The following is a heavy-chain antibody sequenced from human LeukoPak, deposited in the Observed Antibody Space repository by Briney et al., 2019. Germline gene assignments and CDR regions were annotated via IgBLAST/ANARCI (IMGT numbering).Heavy chain of an antibody. CDR2: IYDGGTT. J-gene: IGHJ6*02. CDR3: ARDWASSGSYPLNGMDV. D-gene: IGHD1-26*01. V-gene: IGHV3-66*01. Sequence: GGSLRLSCAASGFTVSRNYMSWGRQAPGKGLEWVSVIYDGGTTYYADSVKGRFTISRDKSKNTLYLQMNSLRAEDTAVYYCARDWASSGSYPLNGMDVWGQGTTVTVSS. CDR1: GFTVSRNY.